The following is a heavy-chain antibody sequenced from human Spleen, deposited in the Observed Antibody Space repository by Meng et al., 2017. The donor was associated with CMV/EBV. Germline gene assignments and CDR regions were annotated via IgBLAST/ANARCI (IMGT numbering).Heavy chain of an antibody. J-gene: IGHJ5*02. CDR3: ARARDYQLPPGFDP. V-gene: IGHV3-30-3*01. CDR2: ISYDGSNK. Sequence: GESLKISCAASGFTFSSYAMSWVRQAPGKGLEWVAVISYDGSNKYYADSVKGRFTISRDNSKNTLYLQMNSLRAEDTAVYYCARARDYQLPPGFDPWGQGTLVTVSS. D-gene: IGHD2-2*01. CDR1: GFTFSSYA.